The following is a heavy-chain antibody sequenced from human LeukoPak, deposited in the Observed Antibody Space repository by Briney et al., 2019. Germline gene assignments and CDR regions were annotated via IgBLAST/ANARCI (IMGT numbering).Heavy chain of an antibody. CDR2: MNPNSGNT. CDR1: GYTFTSYD. V-gene: IGHV1-8*01. CDR3: ATLIPAAGTGY. D-gene: IGHD6-13*01. J-gene: IGHJ4*02. Sequence: ASVKVSCKASGYTFTSYDINWVRQATGQGLEWMGWMNPNSGNTGYAQKFQGRVTMTRNTSISTAYMELNSLRAEDTAVYYCATLIPAAGTGYWGQGTLVTVSS.